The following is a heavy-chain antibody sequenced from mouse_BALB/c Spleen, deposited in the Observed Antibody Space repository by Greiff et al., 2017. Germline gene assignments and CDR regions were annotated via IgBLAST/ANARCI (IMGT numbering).Heavy chain of an antibody. V-gene: IGHV2-2-2*01. Sequence: QVQLKESGPGLVQPSQSLSITCTVSGFSLTSYGVHWVRQSPGKGLEWLGVIWSGGSTDYNAAFISRLSISKDNSKSQVFFKMNSLQADDTAIYYCVRNGIDGYYDAMDYWGQGTSVTVSS. J-gene: IGHJ4*01. CDR3: VRNGIDGYYDAMDY. CDR2: IWSGGST. D-gene: IGHD2-3*01. CDR1: GFSLTSYG.